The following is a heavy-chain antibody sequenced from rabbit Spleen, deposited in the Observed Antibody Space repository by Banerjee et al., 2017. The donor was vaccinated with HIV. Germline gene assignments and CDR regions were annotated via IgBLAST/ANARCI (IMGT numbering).Heavy chain of an antibody. CDR1: GFSFSSGYW. D-gene: IGHD1-1*01. V-gene: IGHV1S40*01. Sequence: QSLEESGGDLVKPGASLTLTCTASGFSFSSGYWICWVRQAPGKGLEWIACINTVTGKTVYASWAKGRFIMSRPSSTTVTLQMTSLTAADTATYFCARDLVAVIGWNFNLWGQGTLVTVS. CDR3: ARDLVAVIGWNFNL. CDR2: INTVTGKT. J-gene: IGHJ4*01.